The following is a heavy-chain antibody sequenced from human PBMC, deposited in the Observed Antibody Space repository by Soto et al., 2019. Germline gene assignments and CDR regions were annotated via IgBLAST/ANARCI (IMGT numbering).Heavy chain of an antibody. J-gene: IGHJ4*02. CDR2: INEEGSGR. D-gene: IGHD3-10*02. CDR1: GFTFSREG. Sequence: RLVESGGGWVQPGGSLRLSCVASGFTFSREGMRWVRQAPGKGLEWVDNINEEGSGRYYVGSVEGRVAISRDNGKNSLYLQMNRLRAEDTAFNYCVRDGYVGSLDLWGQGTLVTVS. V-gene: IGHV3-7*04. CDR3: VRDGYVGSLDL.